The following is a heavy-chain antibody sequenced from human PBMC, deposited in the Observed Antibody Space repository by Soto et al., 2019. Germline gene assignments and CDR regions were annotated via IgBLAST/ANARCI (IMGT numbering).Heavy chain of an antibody. J-gene: IGHJ2*01. CDR3: ARGNHRWLQLWYFDL. Sequence: QVQLVQSGAEVKKPGSSVTVSCKASGGTFSSYTISWVRQAPGQGLEWMGGIIPIFGTANYAQKVQGRVTIPADESTGTAYMELSSLRSEDTAVYYCARGNHRWLQLWYFDLWGRGTLVTVSS. D-gene: IGHD5-12*01. CDR1: GGTFSSYT. V-gene: IGHV1-69*12. CDR2: IIPIFGTA.